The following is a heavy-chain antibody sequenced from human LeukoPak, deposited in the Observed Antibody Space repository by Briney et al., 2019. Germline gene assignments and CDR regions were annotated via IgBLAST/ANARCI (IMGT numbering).Heavy chain of an antibody. Sequence: GGSLRLSCAASGFTFSDHYMDWVRQAPGKGLEWVGRTRNKANYYTTEYAASVKGRFTISRDDSKNSLYLQMNSLETEDTAVYYCARSPESGGNVFDIWGQGTMVTVSS. D-gene: IGHD1-14*01. V-gene: IGHV3-72*01. CDR2: TRNKANYYTT. CDR1: GFTFSDHY. CDR3: ARSPESGGNVFDI. J-gene: IGHJ3*02.